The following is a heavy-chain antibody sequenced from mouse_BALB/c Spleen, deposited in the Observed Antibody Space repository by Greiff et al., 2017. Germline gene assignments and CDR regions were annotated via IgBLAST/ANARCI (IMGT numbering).Heavy chain of an antibody. D-gene: IGHD2-4*01. CDR1: GFTFSSFG. J-gene: IGHJ4*01. CDR3: ARSMITIGSLMDY. CDR2: ISSGSSTI. Sequence: EVNLVESGGGLVQPGGSRKLSCAASGFTFSSFGMHWVRQAPEKGLEWVAYISSGSSTIYYADTVKGRFTISRDNPKNTLFLQMTSLRSEDTAMYYCARSMITIGSLMDYWGQGTSVTVSS. V-gene: IGHV5-17*02.